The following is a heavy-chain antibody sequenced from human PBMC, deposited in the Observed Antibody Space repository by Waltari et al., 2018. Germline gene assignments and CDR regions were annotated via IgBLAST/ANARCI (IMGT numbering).Heavy chain of an antibody. V-gene: IGHV4-4*09. CDR2: IYTSGST. J-gene: IGHJ4*02. CDR3: ATSGSYSGGVDY. D-gene: IGHD1-26*01. CDR1: GGSISSYY. Sequence: QVQLQESGPGLVKPSETLSLTCTASGGSISSYYSTRIRQPPGKGLEWIGYIYTSGSTNYNPSLKSRVTISVDTSKNQFSLKLSSVTAADTAVYYCATSGSYSGGVDYWGQGTLVTVSS.